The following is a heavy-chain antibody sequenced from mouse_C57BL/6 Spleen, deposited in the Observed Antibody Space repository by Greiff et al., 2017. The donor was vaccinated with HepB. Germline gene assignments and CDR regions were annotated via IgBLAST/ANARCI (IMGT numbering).Heavy chain of an antibody. D-gene: IGHD1-1*01. J-gene: IGHJ1*03. CDR1: GFTFSDYY. CDR3: ARVTTVVARGYFDV. CDR2: INYDGSST. V-gene: IGHV5-16*01. Sequence: DVKLVESEGGLVQPGSSMKLSCTASGFTFSDYYMAWVRQVPEKGLEWVANINYDGSSTYYLVSLKSRFIISRDNAKNILYLQMSSLKSEDTATYYCARVTTVVARGYFDVWGTGTTVTVSS.